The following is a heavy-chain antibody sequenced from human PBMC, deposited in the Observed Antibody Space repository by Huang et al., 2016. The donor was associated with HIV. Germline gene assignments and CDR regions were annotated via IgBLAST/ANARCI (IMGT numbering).Heavy chain of an antibody. CDR1: GGSFSGYY. Sequence: QVQLHQWGAGLLKPSETLSLTCAVYGGSFSGYYWSWIRQPPGKGLEWIGEITHSGNNNYNQSLKSRVTISEETSKNQFSLKLSSVTAADTAVYYCARAPHYGSGSYYYWGQGTLVTVSS. J-gene: IGHJ4*02. CDR3: ARAPHYGSGSYYY. CDR2: ITHSGNN. D-gene: IGHD3-10*01. V-gene: IGHV4-34*01.